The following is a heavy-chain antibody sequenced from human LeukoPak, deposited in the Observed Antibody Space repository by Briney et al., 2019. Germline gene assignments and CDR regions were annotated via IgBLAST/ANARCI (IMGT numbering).Heavy chain of an antibody. CDR1: GFTFDDYT. Sequence: GGSLRLSCAASGFTFDDYTMHWVRQAPGKGLEWVSLISWDGGSTYYADSVKGRFTISRDNSKNSLYLQMNSLRAEDTAVYYCAKDSEMATIVGYFDYWGQGTLVTVSS. CDR3: AKDSEMATIVGYFDY. V-gene: IGHV3-43*01. D-gene: IGHD5-24*01. CDR2: ISWDGGST. J-gene: IGHJ4*02.